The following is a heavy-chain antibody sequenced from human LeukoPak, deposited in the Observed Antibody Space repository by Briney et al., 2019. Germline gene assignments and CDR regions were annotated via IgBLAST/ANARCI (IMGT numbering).Heavy chain of an antibody. V-gene: IGHV3-48*03. CDR3: ARDAANSRIHDYGFGYFDY. CDR1: GFTFSSYE. D-gene: IGHD4-17*01. CDR2: ISSSGSTI. J-gene: IGHJ4*02. Sequence: GGSLRLSCAASGFTFSSYEMNWVRQAPGKGLEWVSYISSSGSTIYYADSVKGRFTISRDNAKNSLYLQMNSLRAEDTAVYYCARDAANSRIHDYGFGYFDYWGQGTLVTVSS.